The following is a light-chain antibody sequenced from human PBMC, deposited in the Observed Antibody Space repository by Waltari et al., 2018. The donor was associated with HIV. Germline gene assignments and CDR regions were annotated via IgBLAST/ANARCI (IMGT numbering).Light chain of an antibody. CDR2: KDS. CDR3: QSADSSGTYRV. V-gene: IGLV3-25*03. CDR1: ALPKRY. Sequence: SYELTQPPSVSVSPGQTARITCSGDALPKRYAYWYQQKPGQAPVLVIYKDSERPSGIPGRFSGSSSGTTVTLTISGVQAEDEADYYCQSADSSGTYRVFGGGTKLTVL. J-gene: IGLJ3*02.